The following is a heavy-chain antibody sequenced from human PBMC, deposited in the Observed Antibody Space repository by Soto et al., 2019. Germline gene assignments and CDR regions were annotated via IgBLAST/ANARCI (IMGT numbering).Heavy chain of an antibody. Sequence: QVQLVQSGAEVKKPGASVKVSCKASGYTFTSYGISWVRQAPGQGLEWMGWISAYNGNTNYAQKLQGRVTMTTDTSTSTAYMELRSLRSDDTAVYYCARVYYDFWSGPYHYYYGMDVWGQGTTVTVSS. CDR2: ISAYNGNT. CDR3: ARVYYDFWSGPYHYYYGMDV. D-gene: IGHD3-3*01. CDR1: GYTFTSYG. J-gene: IGHJ6*02. V-gene: IGHV1-18*01.